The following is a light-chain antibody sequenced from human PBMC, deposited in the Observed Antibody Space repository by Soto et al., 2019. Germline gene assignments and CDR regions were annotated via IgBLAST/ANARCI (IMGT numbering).Light chain of an antibody. Sequence: DIQMTQSPSSLSASVGDRVTITCQASQDISNYLNWYQQKPGKAPKLLIYDASNLETGVPSRFSGSGSGTDFTFTISSLQAEEIATYYCQQYDNLYTFGQGTKLEIK. CDR1: QDISNY. V-gene: IGKV1-33*01. CDR3: QQYDNLYT. J-gene: IGKJ2*01. CDR2: DAS.